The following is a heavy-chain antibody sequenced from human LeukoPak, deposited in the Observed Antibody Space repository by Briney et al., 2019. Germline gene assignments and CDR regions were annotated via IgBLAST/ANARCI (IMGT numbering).Heavy chain of an antibody. CDR2: INHSGST. CDR1: GGSISSYY. V-gene: IGHV4-34*01. Sequence: PSETLSLTCTVSGGSISSYYWSWIRQPPGKGLEWIGEINHSGSTNYNPSLKSRVTISVDTSKNQFSLKLSSVTAADTAVYYCARDHTLHCSSTSCYGMDVWGQGTTVTVSS. CDR3: ARDHTLHCSSTSCYGMDV. D-gene: IGHD2-2*01. J-gene: IGHJ6*02.